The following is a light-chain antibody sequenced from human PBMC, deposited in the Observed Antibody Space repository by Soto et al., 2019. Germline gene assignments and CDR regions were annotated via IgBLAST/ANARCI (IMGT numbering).Light chain of an antibody. CDR2: GAS. Sequence: VMTQSPATLSVSAGESATLYSSSSETVATNLAWYQQKPGQAPRLLISGASTRAAGISDRFRGSGSGTEFTLTISSLRSEDSAIYYCQQYFEWPPMTFGQGTKV. V-gene: IGKV3-15*01. J-gene: IGKJ1*01. CDR3: QQYFEWPPMT. CDR1: ETVATN.